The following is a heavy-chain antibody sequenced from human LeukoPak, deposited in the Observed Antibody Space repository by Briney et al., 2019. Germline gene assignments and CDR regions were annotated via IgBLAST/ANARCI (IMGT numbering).Heavy chain of an antibody. CDR2: ISSTGSDM. D-gene: IGHD5-12*01. J-gene: IGHJ3*02. CDR1: GFTLNTYS. V-gene: IGHV3-21*06. CDR3: ARDPKGGYSYGWGAFDI. Sequence: GGSLRLSCAASGFTLNTYSMNWVRQAPGKGLEWVSSISSTGSDMYYVDSVKGRFTISRDNSKNTLYLKMNSLRAEDTAVYYCARDPKGGYSYGWGAFDIWGHGTMVTVSS.